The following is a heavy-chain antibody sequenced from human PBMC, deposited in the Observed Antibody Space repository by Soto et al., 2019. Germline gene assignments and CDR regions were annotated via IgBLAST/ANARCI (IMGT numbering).Heavy chain of an antibody. CDR3: AKSSSGYYFDY. V-gene: IGHV3-30*18. Sequence: RLSCAASGFTFSSYGMHWVRQAPGKGLEWVAVISYDGSNKYYADSVKGRFTISRDNSKNTLYLQMNSLRAEDTAVYYCAKSSSGYYFDYWGQGTLVTVSS. CDR1: GFTFSSYG. D-gene: IGHD3-22*01. J-gene: IGHJ4*02. CDR2: ISYDGSNK.